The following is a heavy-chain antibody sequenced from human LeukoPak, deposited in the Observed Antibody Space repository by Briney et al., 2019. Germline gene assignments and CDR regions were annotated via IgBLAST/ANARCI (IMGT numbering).Heavy chain of an antibody. CDR2: ISSSSSYI. D-gene: IGHD2-2*01. J-gene: IGHJ4*02. Sequence: GGSLRLSCAASGFTFSSYSMNWVRHAPGKGLEWVSSISSSSSYIYYADSVKGRFTISRDNAKNSLYLQMNSLRAEDTAVYYCSRDKVPSTSWSLFDYWGQGTLVTVSS. CDR3: SRDKVPSTSWSLFDY. CDR1: GFTFSSYS. V-gene: IGHV3-21*01.